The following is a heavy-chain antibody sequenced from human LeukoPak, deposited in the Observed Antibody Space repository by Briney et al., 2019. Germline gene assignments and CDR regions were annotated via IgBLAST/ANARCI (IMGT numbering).Heavy chain of an antibody. D-gene: IGHD1-26*01. V-gene: IGHV1-8*03. CDR2: MNPNSGNT. CDR1: GYTFTSYD. Sequence: ASVKVSCKASGYTFTSYDINWVRQATGQGLEWMGWMNPNSGNTGYAQKFQGRVTLTRSTSISTAYMELSSLRSEDTAIYYCARDNSVGDNAWWFDPWGQGTLVTVSS. J-gene: IGHJ5*02. CDR3: ARDNSVGDNAWWFDP.